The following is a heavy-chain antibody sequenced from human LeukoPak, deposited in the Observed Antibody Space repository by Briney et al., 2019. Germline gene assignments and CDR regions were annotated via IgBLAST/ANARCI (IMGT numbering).Heavy chain of an antibody. J-gene: IGHJ6*02. CDR3: AKDLGYWSGGSCPYGMDV. V-gene: IGHV3-30*18. CDR1: GFTFSSYG. D-gene: IGHD2-15*01. CDR2: ISYDGSNK. Sequence: PGGSLRLSCAASGFTFSSYGMHWVRQAPGKGLEWVAVISYDGSNKYYADSVKGRFTISRDNSKNTLYLQMNSLRAEDTAVYYCAKDLGYWSGGSCPYGMDVWGQGTTVTVSS.